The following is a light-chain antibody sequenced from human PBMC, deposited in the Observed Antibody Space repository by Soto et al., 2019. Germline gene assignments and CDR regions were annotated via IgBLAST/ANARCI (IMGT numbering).Light chain of an antibody. Sequence: DIQMTQSPSSLSASVGDRVTITCRASQSISSYLNWYQQKPGKAPKLLIHAASSLQSGVPSRFSGSGSGTDFTLTISSLQPEDFATYYCQQSYSTPHFGQGTRLEIK. CDR1: QSISSY. J-gene: IGKJ5*01. CDR3: QQSYSTPH. CDR2: AAS. V-gene: IGKV1-39*01.